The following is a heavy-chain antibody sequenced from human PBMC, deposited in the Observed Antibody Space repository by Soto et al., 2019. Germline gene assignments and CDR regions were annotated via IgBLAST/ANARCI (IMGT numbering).Heavy chain of an antibody. CDR3: AKGYCSGGSCGVAFDI. CDR2: FSGSGGST. Sequence: VQLLESGGGLVQPGGSLRLSCAASGFTFSSYAMNWVRQAPGKGLEWVSSFSGSGGSTFYADSVQGRFTISRDNSKYTLYLQMDSLRAEDTAVYYCAKGYCSGGSCGVAFDIWGQGTMVTVSS. CDR1: GFTFSSYA. J-gene: IGHJ3*02. D-gene: IGHD2-15*01. V-gene: IGHV3-23*01.